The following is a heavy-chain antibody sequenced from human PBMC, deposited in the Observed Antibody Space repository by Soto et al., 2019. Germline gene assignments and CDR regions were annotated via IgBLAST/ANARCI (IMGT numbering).Heavy chain of an antibody. D-gene: IGHD6-19*01. CDR3: ARVKGYSSGWYDDAFDI. Sequence: GGSLRLSCAASGFTFSSYWMHWVRQAPGKGLVWVSRINSDGSSTSYADSVKGRFTISRDNAKNTLYLQMNSLRAEDTAVYYCARVKGYSSGWYDDAFDIWGQGTMVTVSS. CDR1: GFTFSSYW. CDR2: INSDGSST. J-gene: IGHJ3*02. V-gene: IGHV3-74*01.